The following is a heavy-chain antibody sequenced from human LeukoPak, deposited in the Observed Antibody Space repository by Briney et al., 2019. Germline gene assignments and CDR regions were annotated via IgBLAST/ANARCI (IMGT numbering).Heavy chain of an antibody. CDR2: ISTSSSTI. J-gene: IGHJ4*02. CDR1: GFTFNTDT. Sequence: PGGSLRLSCAASGFTFNTDTMNWVRQAPGKGLEWVAYISTSSSTIYYADSVKGRFTISRDNSKDTLYLQMNSLRGEDTAVFYCARELQYYFDYWGQGTLVTVSS. V-gene: IGHV3-48*01. D-gene: IGHD2-15*01. CDR3: ARELQYYFDY.